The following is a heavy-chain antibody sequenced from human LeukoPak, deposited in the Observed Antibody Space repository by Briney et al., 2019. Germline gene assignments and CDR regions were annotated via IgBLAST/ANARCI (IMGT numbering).Heavy chain of an antibody. J-gene: IGHJ4*02. V-gene: IGHV1-46*01. Sequence: ASVKVSCKASGYTFTGYYMHWVRQAPGQGPEWMGVISPSGGSTTYAQKFQGRVTLTRDMSTSTDYLELSSLRSEDTAVYYCARELSGSRVFDYWGQGTLVTVSS. D-gene: IGHD3-22*01. CDR1: GYTFTGYY. CDR3: ARELSGSRVFDY. CDR2: ISPSGGST.